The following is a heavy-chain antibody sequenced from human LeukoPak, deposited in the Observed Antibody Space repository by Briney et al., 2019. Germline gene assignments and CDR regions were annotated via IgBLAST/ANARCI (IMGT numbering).Heavy chain of an antibody. Sequence: GGSLRLSCAASGFTFSSYARSWFRQPPGKGLEWVSAISGSGGSTYYEDSVKGRFTISRDNSKNTLYLQMNSLRDEDTAVYYCAKGGTYYYYRSGYYYFDYWGQGTLVTVSS. CDR2: ISGSGGST. CDR1: GFTFSSYA. V-gene: IGHV3-23*01. CDR3: AKGGTYYYYRSGYYYFDY. J-gene: IGHJ4*02. D-gene: IGHD3-22*01.